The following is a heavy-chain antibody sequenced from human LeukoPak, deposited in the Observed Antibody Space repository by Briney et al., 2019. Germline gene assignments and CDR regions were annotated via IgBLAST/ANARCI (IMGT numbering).Heavy chain of an antibody. CDR3: ARSIAAANHYFDY. D-gene: IGHD6-13*01. V-gene: IGHV4-59*01. CDR2: IYYSGST. CDR1: GGSISSYY. J-gene: IGHJ4*02. Sequence: SETLSLTCTVSGGSISSYYWSWIRQPPGKGLEWIGYIYYSGSTSYNPSLKSRVTISVDTSKNQFSLKLSSVTAADTAVYYCARSIAAANHYFDYWGQGTLVTVSS.